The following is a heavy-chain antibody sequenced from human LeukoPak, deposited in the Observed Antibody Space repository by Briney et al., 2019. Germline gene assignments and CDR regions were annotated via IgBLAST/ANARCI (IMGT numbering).Heavy chain of an antibody. D-gene: IGHD6-13*01. Sequence: SETLSLTCTVSGGSISSSSYYWGWIRQPPGKGLEWIGSIYYSGSTYYNPSLKSRVTISVDTSKNQFSLKLSSVTAADTAVHYCARGGGQQRDGFDIWGQGTMVTVSS. CDR3: ARGGGQQRDGFDI. CDR1: GGSISSSSYY. V-gene: IGHV4-39*07. J-gene: IGHJ3*02. CDR2: IYYSGST.